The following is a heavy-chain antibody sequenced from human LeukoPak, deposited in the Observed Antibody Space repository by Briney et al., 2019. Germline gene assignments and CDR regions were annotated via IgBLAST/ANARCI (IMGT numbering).Heavy chain of an antibody. V-gene: IGHV6-1*01. J-gene: IGHJ4*02. D-gene: IGHD6-19*01. CDR3: ARGMGTSGWYTFDY. CDR2: TYYRSKWYS. CDR1: GDSVSSNNGA. Sequence: SQTLSLTCAISGDSVSSNNGAWNWIRQSPSRGLEWLGRTYYRSKWYSDYAVSVQGRISINPDTSKNQFSLQMFSVTPEDTAVYYCARGMGTSGWYTFDYWGQGTLVTVSS.